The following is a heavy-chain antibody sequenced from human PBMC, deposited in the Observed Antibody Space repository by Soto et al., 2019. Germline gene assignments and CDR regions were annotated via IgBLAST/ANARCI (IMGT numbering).Heavy chain of an antibody. CDR2: IWYHGIDK. V-gene: IGHV3-33*01. CDR1: GFTFSRQA. J-gene: IGHJ4*02. Sequence: QVQLVESGGGVVQPERSLGLSCAASGFTFSRQAMHWVRQAPGRGLEWVAVIWYHGIDKYYADSVKGRFTISRDNSKNTVYLQMNSLRGEDTAVYYCATGFLGLCTGGNCPLDYWGQGTLVTVSS. CDR3: ATGFLGLCTGGNCPLDY. D-gene: IGHD2-15*01.